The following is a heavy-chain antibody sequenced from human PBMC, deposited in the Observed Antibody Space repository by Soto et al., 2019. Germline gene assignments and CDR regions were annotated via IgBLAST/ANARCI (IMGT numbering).Heavy chain of an antibody. V-gene: IGHV3-21*01. CDR1: DFAFGSHT. D-gene: IGHD2-8*01. Sequence: AGGSLRLSCAASDFAFGSHTMAWVRQAPGKGLEWVSSISSATTYTNYADSVKGRFTISRDNAKNSLYLQMNSLRAEDTAVYYCALSALTRGYYYGMDVWGQGTTVTVSS. CDR2: ISSATTYT. J-gene: IGHJ6*02. CDR3: ALSALTRGYYYGMDV.